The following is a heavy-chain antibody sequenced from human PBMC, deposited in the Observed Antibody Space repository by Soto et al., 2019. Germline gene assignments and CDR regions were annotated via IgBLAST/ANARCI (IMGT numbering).Heavy chain of an antibody. D-gene: IGHD6-13*01. CDR2: IYPGDSDT. CDR1: GYSFTSYW. Sequence: GESLKISCKGSGYSFTSYWIGWVRQMPGKGLEWMGIIYPGDSDTRYSPSFQGQVTISADKSISTAYLQWSSLKASDTAMYYCARHKYSSSWETQNYYYYYMDVWGKGTTVTSP. J-gene: IGHJ6*03. CDR3: ARHKYSSSWETQNYYYYYMDV. V-gene: IGHV5-51*01.